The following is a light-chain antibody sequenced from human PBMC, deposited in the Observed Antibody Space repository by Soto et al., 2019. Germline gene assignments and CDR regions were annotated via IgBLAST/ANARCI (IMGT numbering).Light chain of an antibody. CDR2: VVS. Sequence: IQLTKPQPSLSGSVEDRFTISCRASQSISNYLDWYQQKPGKAPKLLIYVVSTLQSGVPSRFSGSGSGTDFILTISSLQPEDFATYYCQQTNFIPSTFGQGTRLEIK. V-gene: IGKV1-39*01. CDR1: QSISNY. CDR3: QQTNFIPST. J-gene: IGKJ5*01.